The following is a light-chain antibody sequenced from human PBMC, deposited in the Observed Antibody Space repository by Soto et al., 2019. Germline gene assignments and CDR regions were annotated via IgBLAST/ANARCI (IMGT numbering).Light chain of an antibody. CDR3: QQYGSSPFT. Sequence: ENVLTQSPATVSLSPGERVTVSCRASQTVSRSYLAWYQQKPGQAPRLLIYAASSRATGTPDRFSGSGSATDFTLTISRLEPEDFAVFYCQQYGSSPFTFGQGTRLEI. CDR1: QTVSRSY. V-gene: IGKV3-20*01. J-gene: IGKJ5*01. CDR2: AAS.